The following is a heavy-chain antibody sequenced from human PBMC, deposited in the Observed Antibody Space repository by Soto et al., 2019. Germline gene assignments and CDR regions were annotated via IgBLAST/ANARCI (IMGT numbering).Heavy chain of an antibody. V-gene: IGHV4-39*01. J-gene: IGHJ5*01. CDR1: GGSISSSSYY. CDR2: IYYNGST. Sequence: QLQLQESGPGLVKPSETLSLRCTVSGGSISSSSYYWAWIRQTPGKGLEWVGSIYYNGSTYQNPSLKSRVTISVDTSKIQFSLKLTSVTAADAAVYFCARPRGGDSGWFDYWGPGTLVTVSS. D-gene: IGHD3-16*01. CDR3: ARPRGGDSGWFDY.